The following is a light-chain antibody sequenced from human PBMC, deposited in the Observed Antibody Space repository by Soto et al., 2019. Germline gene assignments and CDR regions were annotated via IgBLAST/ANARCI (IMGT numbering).Light chain of an antibody. CDR3: CSYAGGYTVV. CDR1: SSDVGGYNY. Sequence: QSALPQPRSVSGSPGQSVTISCTGTSSDVGGYNYVSWYQQHPGKAPKVMIYDVSKRPSGVPDRFSGSKSDNTASLTISGLQAEDEADYYCCSYAGGYTVVFGTGTKVTVL. J-gene: IGLJ1*01. CDR2: DVS. V-gene: IGLV2-11*01.